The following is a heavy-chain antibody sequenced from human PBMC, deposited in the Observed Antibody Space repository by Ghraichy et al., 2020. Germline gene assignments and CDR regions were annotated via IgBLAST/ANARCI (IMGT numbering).Heavy chain of an antibody. CDR3: TTVRRGTALVTYYYYMDV. V-gene: IGHV3-15*01. D-gene: IGHD5-18*01. CDR2: IKSKIDGGTT. CDR1: GFTFSNAW. Sequence: GGSLRLSCAASGFTFSNAWMSWVRQAPGKGLEWVGRIKSKIDGGTTDYAAPMKGRFTVSRDDSKNTLYLQINSLKTEDTAVYYCTTVRRGTALVTYYYYMDVWGKGTTVTVSS. J-gene: IGHJ6*03.